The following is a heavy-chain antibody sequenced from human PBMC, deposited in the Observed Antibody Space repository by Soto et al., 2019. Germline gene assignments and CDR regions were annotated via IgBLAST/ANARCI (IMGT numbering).Heavy chain of an antibody. Sequence: SETLSLTCAVYGYSISSDYYWGWIRPPPGKGLEWIGSIYHSGITYYNPSLKSRVTISVDKSQNQFSLRLSSVTAADTAVYYCARVQGTDSWFDPWGQGTLVNVSS. CDR1: GYSISSDYY. J-gene: IGHJ5*02. V-gene: IGHV4-38-2*01. CDR2: IYHSGIT. D-gene: IGHD2-8*02. CDR3: ARVQGTDSWFDP.